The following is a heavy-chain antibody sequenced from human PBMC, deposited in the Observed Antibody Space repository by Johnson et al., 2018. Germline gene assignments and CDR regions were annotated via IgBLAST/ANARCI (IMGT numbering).Heavy chain of an antibody. J-gene: IGHJ3*02. V-gene: IGHV3-48*01. CDR3: ARSFSDRSGYYYVPEAFDI. Sequence: QLVQSGGGLVQPGGSLRLSCAASGFTFSSYWMNWVRQAPGKGLEWVSYISSSSSTIYYADSVKGRFTISRDNAKNSLYLKMNSLRGEDTAVYYCARSFSDRSGYYYVPEAFDIWGQGTMVTVSS. D-gene: IGHD3-22*01. CDR1: GFTFSSYW. CDR2: ISSSSSTI.